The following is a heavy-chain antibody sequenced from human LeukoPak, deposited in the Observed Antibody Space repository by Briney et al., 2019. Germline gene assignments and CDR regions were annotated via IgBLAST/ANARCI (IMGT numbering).Heavy chain of an antibody. J-gene: IGHJ4*02. CDR1: GFAFSSYS. D-gene: IGHD6-19*01. V-gene: IGHV3-48*02. CDR3: GRETSSGWYIPL. Sequence: PGGSLRLSCAASGFAFSSYSMNWVRQAPGKGLEWISYISRSISTIYYADSVKGRFIISRDNAKNSLFLQTNSLRDEDTAVYYCGRETSSGWYIPLWGQGTLVTVSS. CDR2: ISRSISTI.